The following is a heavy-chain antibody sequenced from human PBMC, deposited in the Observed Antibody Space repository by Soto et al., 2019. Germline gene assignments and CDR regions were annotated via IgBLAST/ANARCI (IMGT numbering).Heavy chain of an antibody. J-gene: IGHJ4*02. CDR1: GYTLTELS. CDR2: FDPEDGET. CDR3: ATHKWTGGQRGLDY. Sequence: GASVKVSCKVSGYTLTELSMHWVRQAPGKGLEWMGGFDPEDGETIYAQKFQGRVTMTEDTSTDTAYMELSSLRSEDTAVYYCATHKWTGGQRGLDYWGQGTLVPVSS. V-gene: IGHV1-24*01. D-gene: IGHD2-15*01.